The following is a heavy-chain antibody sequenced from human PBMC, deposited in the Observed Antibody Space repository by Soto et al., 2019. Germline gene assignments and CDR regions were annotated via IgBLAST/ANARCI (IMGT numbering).Heavy chain of an antibody. CDR2: INAGNGNT. Sequence: ASVKVSCKASGYTFTSYAMHWVRQAPGQRLEWMGWINAGNGNTKYSQKFQGRVTITRDTSASTAYMELSSLRSEDTAVYYCARGYGSGSSLAYWGQGTLVTVSS. CDR3: ARGYGSGSSLAY. J-gene: IGHJ4*02. V-gene: IGHV1-3*01. CDR1: GYTFTSYA. D-gene: IGHD6-19*01.